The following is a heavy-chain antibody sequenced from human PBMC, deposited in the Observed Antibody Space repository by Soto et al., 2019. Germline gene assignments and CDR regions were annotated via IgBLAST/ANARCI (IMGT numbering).Heavy chain of an antibody. J-gene: IGHJ5*02. D-gene: IGHD3-10*01. V-gene: IGHV4-38-2*01. Sequence: SETLSLTCAFSVYSISIGYYWGWIRQPPGKGLEWIGSIYHSGSTYYNPSLKSRVTISVDTSKNQFSLKLSSVTAADTAVYYCARQGYEGSWFDPWGQGTLVTVSS. CDR1: VYSISIGYY. CDR2: IYHSGST. CDR3: ARQGYEGSWFDP.